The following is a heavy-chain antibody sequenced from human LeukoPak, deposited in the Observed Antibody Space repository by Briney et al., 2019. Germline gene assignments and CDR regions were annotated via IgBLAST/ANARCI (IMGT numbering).Heavy chain of an antibody. Sequence: ASVKVSCKASGYTFTSYGISWVRQAPEQGLEWMGWISAYNGNTNYAQKLQGRVTMTTDTSTSTAYMELRSLRSDDTAVYYCARDNSKVYYFDYWGQGTLVTVSS. CDR1: GYTFTSYG. CDR3: ARDNSKVYYFDY. J-gene: IGHJ4*02. D-gene: IGHD2/OR15-2a*01. CDR2: ISAYNGNT. V-gene: IGHV1-18*01.